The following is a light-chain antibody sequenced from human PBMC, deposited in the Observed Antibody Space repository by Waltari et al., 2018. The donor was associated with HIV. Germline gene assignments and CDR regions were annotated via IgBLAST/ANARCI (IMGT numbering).Light chain of an antibody. Sequence: DIVMTQSPLSLPVTPGEPASISCRSSQSLLHSNGYTYLDWYLQKPGQSPQLLIYLGSNRASGVPDRFSGSGSGTDFTQKISRVEAEDVGVYYCMQALQTPRTFGQGTKLEIK. J-gene: IGKJ2*02. CDR2: LGS. CDR1: QSLLHSNGYTY. CDR3: MQALQTPRT. V-gene: IGKV2-28*01.